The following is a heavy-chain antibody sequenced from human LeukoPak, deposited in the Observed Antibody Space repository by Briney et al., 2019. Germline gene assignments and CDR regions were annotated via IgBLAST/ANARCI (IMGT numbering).Heavy chain of an antibody. J-gene: IGHJ4*02. CDR1: GGSISSYY. D-gene: IGHD3-16*01. V-gene: IGHV4-59*08. CDR2: FYYSGST. CDR3: ARGINYAWD. Sequence: SETLSLTCTVSGGSISSYYWSWIRQTPGKGLEWIGYFYYSGSTNYNSSLKSRVTISVDAAKNQYSLKLSSVTAADTAVYYCARGINYAWDWGQGTLVSVSS.